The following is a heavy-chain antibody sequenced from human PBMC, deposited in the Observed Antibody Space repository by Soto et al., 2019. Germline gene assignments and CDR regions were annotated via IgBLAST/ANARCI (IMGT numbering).Heavy chain of an antibody. CDR3: ARDGLYYYGFDV. J-gene: IGHJ6*02. CDR1: GDSITNSDYY. CDR2: IDYSGNT. V-gene: IGHV4-30-4*01. Sequence: PSETLSLTXTVSGDSITNSDYYWNWIRQSPGKGLEWIASIDYSGNTYYNPSLKSRVVISADTSKNLFSLKLRSVTAADTALYFCARDGLYYYGFDVWGQGTTVTVSS.